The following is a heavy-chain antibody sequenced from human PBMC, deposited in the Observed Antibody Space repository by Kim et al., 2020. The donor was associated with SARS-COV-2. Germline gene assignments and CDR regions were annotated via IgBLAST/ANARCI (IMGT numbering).Heavy chain of an antibody. CDR3: VKGGSTSGLGYYYSMDV. D-gene: IGHD2-2*01. CDR1: GFTFGDYA. J-gene: IGHJ6*03. V-gene: IGHV3-9*01. CDR2: ISWNSGTI. Sequence: GGSLRLSCAASGFTFGDYAMHWVRQAPGKGLEWVSGISWNSGTIGYGDSVKGRFTISRDNAKKSLYLQMNSLRAEDTALYYCVKGGSTSGLGYYYSMDVRGKGTTVTVSS.